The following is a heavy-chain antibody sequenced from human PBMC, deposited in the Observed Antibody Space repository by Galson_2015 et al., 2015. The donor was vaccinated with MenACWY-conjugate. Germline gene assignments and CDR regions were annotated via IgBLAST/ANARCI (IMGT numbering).Heavy chain of an antibody. J-gene: IGHJ4*02. CDR1: GYSFTRYW. CDR3: ASSNYYDSSGYLYYFDY. Sequence: QSGAEVKKPGESLRISCTGSGYSFTRYWISWVRQMRGKGLEWMGRIDPSDSYTTYSPTFQGHVTISADKSIITAYLQWSSLKASDTSMYYCASSNYYDSSGYLYYFDYWGQGTLVTVSS. CDR2: IDPSDSYT. D-gene: IGHD3-22*01. V-gene: IGHV5-10-1*01.